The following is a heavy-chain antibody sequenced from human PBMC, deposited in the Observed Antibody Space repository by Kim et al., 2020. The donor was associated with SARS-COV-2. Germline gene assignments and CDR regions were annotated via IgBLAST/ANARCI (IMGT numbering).Heavy chain of an antibody. J-gene: IGHJ4*02. Sequence: SVKVSCKASGGTFSSYAISWVRQAPGQGLEWMGGIIPIFGTANYAQKFQGRVTITADESTSTAYMELSSLRSEDTAVYYCARERYSSGSFDYWGQGTLVTVSS. D-gene: IGHD6-19*01. CDR3: ARERYSSGSFDY. V-gene: IGHV1-69*13. CDR2: IIPIFGTA. CDR1: GGTFSSYA.